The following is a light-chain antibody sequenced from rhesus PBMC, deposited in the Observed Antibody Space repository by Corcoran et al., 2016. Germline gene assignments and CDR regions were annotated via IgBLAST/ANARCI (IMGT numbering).Light chain of an antibody. CDR2: RAS. Sequence: DIQMTQSPSSLSASVGDRVTIPCRASQGISNWLAWYQQQPGKAPKLLLYRASNLETGVPSRFSGSGYGTDFTLTISSLQPEDIATYYCQQHDNSPLTFGGGTKVEIK. J-gene: IGKJ4*01. CDR3: QQHDNSPLT. V-gene: IGKV1-69*01. CDR1: QGISNW.